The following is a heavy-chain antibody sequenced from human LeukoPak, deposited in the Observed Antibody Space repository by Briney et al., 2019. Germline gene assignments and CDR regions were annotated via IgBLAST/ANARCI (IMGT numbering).Heavy chain of an antibody. CDR1: GFTFSSYG. CDR2: IRYDGSNK. CDR3: AKDQGIAVAEDWFDP. Sequence: PGGSLRLSCAASGFTFSSYGMHWVRQAPGKGLGWVAFIRYDGSNKYYADSVKGRFTISRDNSKNTLYLQMNSLRAEDTAVYYCAKDQGIAVAEDWFDPWGQGTLVTVSS. D-gene: IGHD6-19*01. V-gene: IGHV3-30*02. J-gene: IGHJ5*02.